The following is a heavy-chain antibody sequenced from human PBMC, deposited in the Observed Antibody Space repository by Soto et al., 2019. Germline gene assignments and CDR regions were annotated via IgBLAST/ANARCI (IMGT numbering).Heavy chain of an antibody. CDR1: GFTFSRYA. CDR3: ARVLGTYSRVGTFDY. Sequence: VGSLRLSCAASGFTFSRYAVHWVRQAPGKGLEWVAVISYDGSNRYYADSVKGRFTISRDNSKNTLYLQMNSLRAEDTAVYYCARVLGTYSRVGTFDYWGQGTLVTVPS. D-gene: IGHD1-26*01. CDR2: ISYDGSNR. V-gene: IGHV3-30-3*01. J-gene: IGHJ4*02.